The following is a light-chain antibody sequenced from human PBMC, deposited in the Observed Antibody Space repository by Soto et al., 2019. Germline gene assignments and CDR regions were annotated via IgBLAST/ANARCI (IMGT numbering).Light chain of an antibody. CDR1: QSISSN. V-gene: IGKV3-15*01. CDR2: GAS. Sequence: EIVMTQSPATLSVSPGERATLSCRASQSISSNLAWYQQKPGQAPGLLIYGASTRATAIPARFSGSGSGTESTLTISSLQSEDFAVYYCQQYNNWPLTFGPGTKVDVK. J-gene: IGKJ3*01. CDR3: QQYNNWPLT.